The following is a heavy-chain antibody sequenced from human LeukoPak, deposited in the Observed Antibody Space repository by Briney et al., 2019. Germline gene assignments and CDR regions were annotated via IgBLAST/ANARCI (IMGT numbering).Heavy chain of an antibody. V-gene: IGHV4-4*09. CDR2: IYTSGGT. Sequence: SETLSLTCTVSGDSISSYYWSWIRQPPGKGLEWIGYIYTSGGTNYIPSIKGRVTISIDTSKNQFSLKLSSVTAADSAVYYCARLTRLSTSPDRYYLDYWGQGTLVTVSS. CDR3: ARLTRLSTSPDRYYLDY. D-gene: IGHD6-6*01. J-gene: IGHJ4*02. CDR1: GDSISSYY.